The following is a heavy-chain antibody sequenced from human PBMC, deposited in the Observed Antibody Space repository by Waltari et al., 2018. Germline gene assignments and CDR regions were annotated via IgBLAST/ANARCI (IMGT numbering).Heavy chain of an antibody. CDR3: AKGGYCGGARCQTGLD. Sequence: EVQLLESGGGLVQPGGSQRLSCATSGFTFRYFGMSWVRQAPGKGPEWVSGIIGSGGSTSYADSVKGRFTISRDNSKNTLYLEMNNLGAEDTATYYCAKGGYCGGARCQTGLDWGQGTLVTVSS. CDR1: GFTFRYFG. J-gene: IGHJ4*02. D-gene: IGHD2-21*01. V-gene: IGHV3-23*01. CDR2: IIGSGGST.